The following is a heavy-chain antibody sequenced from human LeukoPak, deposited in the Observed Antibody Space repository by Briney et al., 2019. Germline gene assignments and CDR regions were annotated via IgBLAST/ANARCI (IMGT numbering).Heavy chain of an antibody. CDR3: ARDCTNGVCYIAAYYYYYGMDV. CDR2: IIPIFGTA. Sequence: ASVKVSCKASGGTFSSYAISWVRQAPGQGLEWMGGIIPIFGTANYAQKSQGRVTITADESTSTAYMELSSLRSEDTAVYYCARDCTNGVCYIAAYYYYYGMDVWGQGTTVTVSS. J-gene: IGHJ6*02. D-gene: IGHD2-8*01. CDR1: GGTFSSYA. V-gene: IGHV1-69*13.